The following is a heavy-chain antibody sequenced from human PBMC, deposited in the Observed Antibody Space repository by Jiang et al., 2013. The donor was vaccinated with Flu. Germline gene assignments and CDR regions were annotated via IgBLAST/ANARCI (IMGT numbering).Heavy chain of an antibody. CDR3: ARDRPGSSGYFTVSFGFDY. J-gene: IGHJ4*02. V-gene: IGHV1-3*01. D-gene: IGHD3-22*01. CDR1: GYTFTSYA. CDR2: INAGNGNT. Sequence: SVKVSCKASGYTFTSYAMHWVRQAPGQRLEWMGWINAGNGNTKYSQKFQGRVTITRDTSASTAYMELSSLRSEDTAVYYCARDRPGSSGYFTVSFGFDYWGQGTLVTVSS.